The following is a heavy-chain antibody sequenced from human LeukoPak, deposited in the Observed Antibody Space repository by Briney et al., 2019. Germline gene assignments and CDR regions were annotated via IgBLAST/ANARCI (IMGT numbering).Heavy chain of an antibody. Sequence: ASVKVSCKPSGYNFTGYYMHWVRQAPGQGLEWMGWINPNSGGTNYAQKFQGRVTMTRDTSISTAYMELSRLRSDDTAVYYCARGSHYGGNSRAGYWGQGTLVTVSS. CDR2: INPNSGGT. J-gene: IGHJ4*02. CDR3: ARGSHYGGNSRAGY. D-gene: IGHD4-17*01. V-gene: IGHV1-2*02. CDR1: GYNFTGYY.